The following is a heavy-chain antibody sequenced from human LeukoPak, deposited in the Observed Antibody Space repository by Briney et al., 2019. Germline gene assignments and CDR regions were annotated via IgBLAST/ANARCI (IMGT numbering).Heavy chain of an antibody. CDR1: GFTFSSYA. J-gene: IGHJ4*02. CDR3: ARDQEVAVAAAFDY. D-gene: IGHD6-19*01. CDR2: ISYDGSNK. Sequence: GGSLRLSCAASGFTFSSYAMHWVRQAPGKGLEWVAVISYDGSNKYYADSVKGRFTISRDNSKNTLYLQMNSLRAENTAVYYCARDQEVAVAAAFDYWGQGTLVTVSS. V-gene: IGHV3-30*04.